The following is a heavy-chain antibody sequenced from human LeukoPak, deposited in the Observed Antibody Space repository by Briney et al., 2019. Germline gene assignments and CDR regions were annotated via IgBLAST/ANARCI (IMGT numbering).Heavy chain of an antibody. D-gene: IGHD5-12*01. Sequence: GGSLRLSCAASGFTFSNYWMGWVRLAPGKGLEWLANIKYDGTEQYYVDSVKGRFTISRDNAKNTLYLQMNSLRAEDTAVYYCAKDQDSGYDLDYWGQGTLVTVSS. J-gene: IGHJ4*02. CDR1: GFTFSNYW. CDR2: IKYDGTEQ. CDR3: AKDQDSGYDLDY. V-gene: IGHV3-7*01.